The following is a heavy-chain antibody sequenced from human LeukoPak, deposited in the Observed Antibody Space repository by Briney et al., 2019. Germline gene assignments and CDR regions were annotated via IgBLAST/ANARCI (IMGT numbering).Heavy chain of an antibody. CDR1: GFTFSSYA. V-gene: IGHV3-21*01. CDR3: ARDRDILTGYSYYYYMDV. J-gene: IGHJ6*03. CDR2: ISTRSSYI. Sequence: GGSLRLSCAASGFTFSSYAMSWVREARGKGGEGVSSISTRSSYIYYADSVKGRFTISRDNAKNSLYLQMNSLRAEDTPMYYCARDRDILTGYSYYYYMDVWGKGTTVTLSS. D-gene: IGHD3-9*01.